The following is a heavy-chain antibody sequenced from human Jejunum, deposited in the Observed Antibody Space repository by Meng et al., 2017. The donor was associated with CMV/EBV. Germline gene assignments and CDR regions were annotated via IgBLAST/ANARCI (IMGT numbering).Heavy chain of an antibody. V-gene: IGHV4-4*07. CDR1: GGSFTTYY. CDR3: AKGYGNSFEY. D-gene: IGHD3-16*01. Sequence: QGQLQESGPGVVKPSETLSLACTVSGGSFTTYYWSWIRQRAGKGLEWIGRIITSGSTNYNPSLRSRVIMSADTSKNQFFLKLRSVTAADTAVYFCAKGYGNSFEYWGQGSLVTVSS. J-gene: IGHJ4*02. CDR2: IITSGST.